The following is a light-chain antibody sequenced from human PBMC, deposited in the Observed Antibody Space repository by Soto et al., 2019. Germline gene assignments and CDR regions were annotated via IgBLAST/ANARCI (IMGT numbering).Light chain of an antibody. J-gene: IGKJ1*01. CDR3: QQYSTFPRT. Sequence: DTQMTQSPSTLSGSVGDRVTITCRASQTISKWLAWYQQKPGRAPNFLIYDASTLESGVPSRFSGSGSGTEFTLTITNLQPDDFATFYCQQYSTFPRTFGQGTKVDI. CDR1: QTISKW. CDR2: DAS. V-gene: IGKV1-5*01.